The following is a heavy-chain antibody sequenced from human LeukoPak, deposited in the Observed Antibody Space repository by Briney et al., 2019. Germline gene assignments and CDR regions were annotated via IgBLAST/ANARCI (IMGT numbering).Heavy chain of an antibody. Sequence: SGGSLRLSSAASGFTFSSYAVGWVRQAPGQGLEWVSTISGRGGSVDYADSVKGRFIISRDNSKNTLYLQMNSLRAEDTAVYYCAKLPQVAGDGYNFDYWGQGPLATVSS. CDR3: AKLPQVAGDGYNFDY. J-gene: IGHJ4*02. CDR1: GFTFSSYA. CDR2: ISGRGGSV. V-gene: IGHV3-23*01. D-gene: IGHD5-24*01.